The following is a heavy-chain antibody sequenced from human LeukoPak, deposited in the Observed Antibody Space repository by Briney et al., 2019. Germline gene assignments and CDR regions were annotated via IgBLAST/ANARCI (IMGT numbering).Heavy chain of an antibody. CDR2: VSGGGHST. D-gene: IGHD3-22*01. CDR1: GFTFSSYA. J-gene: IGHJ2*01. V-gene: IGHV3-23*01. Sequence: GGSLRLSCAASGFTFSSYAMSWVRQAPGKGLEWVSGVSGGGHSTYYADSVKGRFSISRDDSKNTLYLEMNSLRDEDTAIYYCAKVRYYSDTSGWYPDYWYFDLWGRGTLVTVSS. CDR3: AKVRYYSDTSGWYPDYWYFDL.